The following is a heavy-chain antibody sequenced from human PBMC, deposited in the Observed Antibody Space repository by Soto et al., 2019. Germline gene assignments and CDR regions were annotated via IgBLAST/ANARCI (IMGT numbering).Heavy chain of an antibody. D-gene: IGHD3-10*01. CDR1: GFTFSSYA. J-gene: IGHJ6*02. V-gene: IGHV3-30-3*01. CDR2: ISYDGSNK. Sequence: QVQLVESGGGVVQPGRSLRLSCAASGFTFSSYAMHWVRQAPGKGLEWVAVISYDGSNKYYADPVKGRFTISRDNSKNTLYLQMNSLRAEDTAVYYCARDLLLGFGELLTGGMDVWGQGTTVTVSS. CDR3: ARDLLLGFGELLTGGMDV.